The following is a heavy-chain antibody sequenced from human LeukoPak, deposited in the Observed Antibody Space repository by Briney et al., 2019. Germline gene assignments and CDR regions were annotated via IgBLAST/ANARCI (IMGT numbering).Heavy chain of an antibody. CDR3: ARHVEDCSSTSRYYYYYMDV. V-gene: IGHV5-51*01. D-gene: IGHD2-2*01. Sequence: GESLKISCKGSGYSFTSYWIGWVRQMPGKGLEWMGIIYPGDSDTRYSPSFQGQVTISADKSISTAYLQWSSLKASDTAMYYCARHVEDCSSTSRYYYYYMDVWGKGTTVTVSS. CDR1: GYSFTSYW. J-gene: IGHJ6*03. CDR2: IYPGDSDT.